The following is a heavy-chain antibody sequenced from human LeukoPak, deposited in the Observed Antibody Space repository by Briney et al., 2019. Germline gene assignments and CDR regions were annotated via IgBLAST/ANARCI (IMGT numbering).Heavy chain of an antibody. D-gene: IGHD3-16*01. CDR1: GISIGDYA. CDR2: IRSKAYGGTT. CDR3: TKSRFYDYVWGGS. V-gene: IGHV3-49*03. J-gene: IGHJ5*02. Sequence: GGSLRLSCTASGISIGDYAMSWFRQAPGKGLEWVSPIRSKAYGGTTEYAASVEGRFTISRDDSKSIAYLQMNSLKTEDTAVYYCTKSRFYDYVWGGSWGQGTLVTVSS.